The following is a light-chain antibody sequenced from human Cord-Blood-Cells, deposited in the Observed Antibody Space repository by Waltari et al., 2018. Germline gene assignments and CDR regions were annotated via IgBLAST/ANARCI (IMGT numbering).Light chain of an antibody. CDR2: WAS. J-gene: IGKJ2*01. CDR1: QSVLYSSNNKNY. Sequence: ILMTQSPDSRAVPLGERATINFKSSQSVLYSSNNKNYLAWYQQKPRQPPKLLIYWASTRESGVPDLFSGSGSGTDFTLTISSLQAEDVAVYYCQQYYSTPYTFGQGTKLEIK. V-gene: IGKV4-1*01. CDR3: QQYYSTPYT.